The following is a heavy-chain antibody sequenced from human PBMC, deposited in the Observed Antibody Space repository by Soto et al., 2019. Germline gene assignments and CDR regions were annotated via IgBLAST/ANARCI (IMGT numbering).Heavy chain of an antibody. CDR3: ARAQEPHYQGDAFDI. Sequence: GGSLRLSCAASGFTFSSYGMHWVRQAPGKGLEWVAVIWYDGSNKYYADSVKGRFTISRDNSKNTLYLQMNSLRAEDTAVYYCARAQEPHYQGDAFDIWGQGTMVTVSS. CDR2: IWYDGSNK. CDR1: GFTFSSYG. V-gene: IGHV3-33*01. D-gene: IGHD2-2*01. J-gene: IGHJ3*02.